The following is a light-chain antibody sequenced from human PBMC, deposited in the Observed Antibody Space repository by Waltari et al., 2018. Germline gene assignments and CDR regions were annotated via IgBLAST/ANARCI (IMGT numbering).Light chain of an antibody. CDR3: QQSYSAPYT. Sequence: DVKMTQSPSSLSASVGDRVIITCRASKTISRYLNWYQQKPGTAPKLLIYSTSSLQSGVPSRFSGSGSGTDFTLTISPLQVEDFATYYCQQSYSAPYTFGRGTNLEI. V-gene: IGKV1-39*01. CDR1: KTISRY. CDR2: STS. J-gene: IGKJ2*01.